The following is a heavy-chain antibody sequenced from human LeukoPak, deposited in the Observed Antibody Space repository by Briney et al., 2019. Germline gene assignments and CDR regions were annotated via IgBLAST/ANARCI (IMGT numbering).Heavy chain of an antibody. Sequence: PSETLSLTCAVYGGSFSGYYWSWIRQPPGKGLEWIGEINHSGSTNHNPSLKSRVTISVDTSKNQFSLKLSSVTAADTAVYYRARGSSSWYEIDYWGQGTLVTVSS. V-gene: IGHV4-34*01. CDR1: GGSFSGYY. CDR3: ARGSSSWYEIDY. J-gene: IGHJ4*02. D-gene: IGHD6-13*01. CDR2: INHSGST.